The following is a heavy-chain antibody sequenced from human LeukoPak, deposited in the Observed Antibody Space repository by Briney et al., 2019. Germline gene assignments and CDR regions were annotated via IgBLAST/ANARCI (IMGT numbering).Heavy chain of an antibody. CDR2: IYYSGST. Sequence: SETLSLTCTVSGGSVSSGSYYWSWIRQPPGKGLEWIGYIYYSGSTNYNPSLKSRVTISVDTSKNQFSLKLSSVTAADTAVYYCARGSSSTKGSFDYWGQGTLVTVSS. J-gene: IGHJ4*02. CDR1: GGSVSSGSYY. D-gene: IGHD6-13*01. CDR3: ARGSSSTKGSFDY. V-gene: IGHV4-61*01.